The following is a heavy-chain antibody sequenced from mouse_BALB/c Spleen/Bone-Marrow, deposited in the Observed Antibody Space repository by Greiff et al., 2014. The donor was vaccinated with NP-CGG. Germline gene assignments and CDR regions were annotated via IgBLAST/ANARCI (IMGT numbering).Heavy chain of an antibody. CDR2: IYPANGNT. D-gene: IGHD1-1*01. CDR3: ARYYYGSSYFDY. J-gene: IGHJ2*01. V-gene: IGHV14-3*02. CDR1: GFNIKDTY. Sequence: EVQLQQSGAELVKPGASVKLSCTASGFNIKDTYMHWVKQRPEQGLEWIGRIYPANGNTKYDPKFQGKATITADASSNTAYLQLSSLTSEDTAVYYCARYYYGSSYFDYWGQGTTLTVSS.